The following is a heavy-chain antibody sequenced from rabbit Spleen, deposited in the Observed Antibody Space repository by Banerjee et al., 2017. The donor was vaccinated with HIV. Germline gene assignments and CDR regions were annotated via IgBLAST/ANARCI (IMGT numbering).Heavy chain of an antibody. V-gene: IGHV1S29*01. Sequence: QEQLKETGGGLVQPGGSLTLSCKASGFSLSSNEINWVRQAPGKGLEYIGWISPVGITYYASWVNGRFTISSDNAQNTVGLQLNSLTAADTATYFCARTGSSWSLNLWGPGTLVTVS. CDR3: ARTGSSWSLNL. CDR2: ISPVGIT. J-gene: IGHJ4*01. D-gene: IGHD8-1*01. CDR1: GFSLSSNE.